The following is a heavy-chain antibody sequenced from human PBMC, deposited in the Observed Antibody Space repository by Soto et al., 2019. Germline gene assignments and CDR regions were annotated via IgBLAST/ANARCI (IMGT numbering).Heavy chain of an antibody. CDR3: GRAATMVRGDYYFGMDV. J-gene: IGHJ6*02. CDR1: GYSFTSYW. V-gene: IGHV5-10-1*01. D-gene: IGHD3-10*01. CDR2: IDPSDSYT. Sequence: GESLKISCKGSGYSFTSYWISWVRQMPGKGLEWMGRIDPSDSYTNYSPSFQGHVTISADKSISTAYLQWSSLKASDTAMYYCGRAATMVRGDYYFGMDVWGQGATVTVSS.